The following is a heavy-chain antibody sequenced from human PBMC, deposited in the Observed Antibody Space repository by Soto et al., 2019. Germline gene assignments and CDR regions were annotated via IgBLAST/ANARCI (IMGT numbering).Heavy chain of an antibody. CDR3: ARWSYLDY. V-gene: IGHV3-23*01. J-gene: IGHJ4*02. CDR1: GFSSGSYA. Sequence: SLRLSCAASGFSSGSYALSWVRQAPGKGLEWVSTISGSDGKTFYADSVKGRFSISRDTSQNTSYLQMNSLRADDTAIYYCARWSYLDYWGQGTRVTVSS. CDR2: ISGSDGKT. D-gene: IGHD3-3*01.